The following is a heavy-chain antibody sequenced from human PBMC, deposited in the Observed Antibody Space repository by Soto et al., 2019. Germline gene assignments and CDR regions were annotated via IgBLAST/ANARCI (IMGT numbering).Heavy chain of an antibody. D-gene: IGHD4-4*01. Sequence: PSETLSLTCTVPGGSISSGGYYWSWIRQHPGKGLEWIGYIYYSGSTYYNPSLKSRVTISVDTSKNQFSLKLSSVTAADTAVYYCARGGSNLDYGMDVWGQGTTVTVSS. V-gene: IGHV4-31*03. J-gene: IGHJ6*02. CDR2: IYYSGST. CDR1: GGSISSGGYY. CDR3: ARGGSNLDYGMDV.